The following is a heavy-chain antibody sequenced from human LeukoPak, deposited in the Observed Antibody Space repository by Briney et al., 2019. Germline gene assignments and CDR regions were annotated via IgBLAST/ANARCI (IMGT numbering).Heavy chain of an antibody. CDR1: GGSFSGYY. Sequence: SETLSLTCAVYGGSFSGYYWSWIRQPPGKGLEWIGEINHSGSTNYNPSLKSRVTISVDTSKNQFSLKLSSVTAADTAVYYCARRAREYYYYYMDVWGKGTTVTVSS. J-gene: IGHJ6*03. V-gene: IGHV4-34*01. CDR3: ARRAREYYYYYMDV. CDR2: INHSGST.